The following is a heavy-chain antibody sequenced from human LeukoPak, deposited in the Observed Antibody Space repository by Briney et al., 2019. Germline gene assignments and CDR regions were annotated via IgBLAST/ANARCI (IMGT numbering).Heavy chain of an antibody. V-gene: IGHV1-69*04. CDR1: RGTFSSYA. CDR3: ARGGIVGATIDY. Sequence: GASVKVSCKASRGTFSSYAISWVRQAPGQGLEWMGRIIPILGIANYAQKFQGRVTITADKSTSTAYMELSSLSSEDTAVYYCARGGIVGATIDYWGQGTLVTVSS. D-gene: IGHD1-26*01. J-gene: IGHJ4*02. CDR2: IIPILGIA.